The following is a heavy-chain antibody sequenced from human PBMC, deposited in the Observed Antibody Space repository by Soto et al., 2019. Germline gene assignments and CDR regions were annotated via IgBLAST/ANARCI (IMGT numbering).Heavy chain of an antibody. CDR3: APAQSTVHTGY. CDR1: GLTFTTYA. V-gene: IGHV3-23*01. CDR2: ISGDSVSI. D-gene: IGHD4-17*01. Sequence: PGGSLRLSCVASGLTFTTYAMSWVRQAPGKGLEWVSAISGDSVSIYYADSVKGRFTISRDNSKNTLYLQMNSLRAEDTAVYYCAPAQSTVHTGYWGQGTLVTVSS. J-gene: IGHJ4*02.